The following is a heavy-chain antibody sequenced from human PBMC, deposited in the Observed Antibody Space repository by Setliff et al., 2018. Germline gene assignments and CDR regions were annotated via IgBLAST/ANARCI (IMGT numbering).Heavy chain of an antibody. CDR2: ISAYTGNT. D-gene: IGHD2-2*01. V-gene: IGHV1-18*01. CDR3: SRLVRYCARTSCQRLSGDDY. CDR1: GYTFTNYA. Sequence: GASVKVSCKASGYTFTNYAISWVRQAPGQGLEWMGWISAYTGNTYYAPRLQGRVTMTTDTSTTTAYLELKSLRSDDTAIYYCSRLVRYCARTSCQRLSGDDYWGQGALVTVSS. J-gene: IGHJ4*02.